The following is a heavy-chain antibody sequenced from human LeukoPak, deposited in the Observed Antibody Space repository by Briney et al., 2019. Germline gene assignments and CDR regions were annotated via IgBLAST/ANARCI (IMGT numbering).Heavy chain of an antibody. Sequence: SETLSLTCTLSGGTIIDYYWSWIRQPPGKGLEWIGHIYTSGNTNYNPSLKSRVTMSVDTSKDQASLKLRTVTAADTAVYYCARRGLTSLERYFDLWGRGTLVTVSS. CDR2: IYTSGNT. CDR3: ARRGLTSLERYFDL. J-gene: IGHJ2*01. D-gene: IGHD1-1*01. V-gene: IGHV4-4*09. CDR1: GGTIIDYY.